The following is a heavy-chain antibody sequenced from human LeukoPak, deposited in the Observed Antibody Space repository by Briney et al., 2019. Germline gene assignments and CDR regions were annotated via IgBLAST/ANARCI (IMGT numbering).Heavy chain of an antibody. Sequence: ASVKVSCKASGGTFSSYAISWVRQAPGQGLEWMGWINAGNGNTKYSQKFQGRVTITRDTSASTAYMELSSLRSEDTAVYYCARVLGRYSSSLSLGYWGQGTLVTVSS. D-gene: IGHD6-13*01. CDR1: GGTFSSYA. CDR2: INAGNGNT. CDR3: ARVLGRYSSSLSLGY. J-gene: IGHJ4*02. V-gene: IGHV1-3*01.